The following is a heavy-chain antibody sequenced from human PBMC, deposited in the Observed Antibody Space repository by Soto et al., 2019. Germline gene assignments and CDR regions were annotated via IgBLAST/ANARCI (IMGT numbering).Heavy chain of an antibody. V-gene: IGHV3-7*01. CDR1: GFVFSREW. D-gene: IGHD6-6*01. J-gene: IGHJ4*02. CDR2: IKEDGSVK. Sequence: GXSLGLACAAAGFVFSREWSSWVHQAPGKGREGVANIKEDGSVKHYMDSVKGRFTISRDNAKNSLYLQMSTMGAEDTAVYYCARIGYSSSSFDYWGQGTLVTVSS. CDR3: ARIGYSSSSFDY.